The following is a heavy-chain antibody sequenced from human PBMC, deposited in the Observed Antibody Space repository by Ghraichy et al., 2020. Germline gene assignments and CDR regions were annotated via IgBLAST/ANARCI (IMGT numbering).Heavy chain of an antibody. Sequence: GVLRLSCAASGFTFSSYDMHWVRQATGKGLEWVSAIGTAGDTYYPGSVKGRFTISRENAKNSLYLQMNSLRAGDTAVYYCARGSFITTYENSNYMDVWGKGTTVTVSS. D-gene: IGHD3-3*01. J-gene: IGHJ6*03. CDR2: IGTAGDT. CDR1: GFTFSSYD. V-gene: IGHV3-13*01. CDR3: ARGSFITTYENSNYMDV.